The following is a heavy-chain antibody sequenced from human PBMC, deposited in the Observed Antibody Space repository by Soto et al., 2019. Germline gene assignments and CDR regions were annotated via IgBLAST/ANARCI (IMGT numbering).Heavy chain of an antibody. CDR3: ARAGGGYNVFHYYYYGMDV. J-gene: IGHJ6*02. Sequence: WASVKVSCKASGYTFTSYDINWVRQATGQGLEWMGWMNPNSGNTGYAQKFQGRVTMTRNTSISTAYMELSSLRSEDTAVYYCARAGGGYNVFHYYYYGMDVWGQGTTVTVSS. D-gene: IGHD5-12*01. V-gene: IGHV1-8*01. CDR1: GYTFTSYD. CDR2: MNPNSGNT.